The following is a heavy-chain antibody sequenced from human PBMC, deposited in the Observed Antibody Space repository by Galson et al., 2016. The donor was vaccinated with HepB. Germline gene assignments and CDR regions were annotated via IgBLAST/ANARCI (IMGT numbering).Heavy chain of an antibody. Sequence: SLRLSCAASGFNFSNYGMHWVRQAPGKGLEWVTIISHDGKYKYTADSVKGRFTISRDNSENTVYLQMNSLRAEDTAVYYCAKDAEHSSSSRGVFYYYYGMDVWGKGTAVTVSS. J-gene: IGHJ6*04. CDR1: GFNFSNYG. V-gene: IGHV3-30*18. CDR3: AKDAEHSSSSRGVFYYYYGMDV. D-gene: IGHD6-6*01. CDR2: ISHDGKYK.